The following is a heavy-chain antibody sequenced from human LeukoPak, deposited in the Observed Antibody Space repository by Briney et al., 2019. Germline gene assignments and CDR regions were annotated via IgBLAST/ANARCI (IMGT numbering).Heavy chain of an antibody. D-gene: IGHD5-18*01. J-gene: IGHJ4*02. CDR1: GFFFNTYG. CDR3: VRGYSYGLFDY. V-gene: IGHV3-30*02. Sequence: PGGSLRLSCATSGFFFNTYGMHWVRQAPGKGLEWVAVIWYDGSNREYVDSVKGRFTISRDNSKNTLYLQMSSLRAEDTAVYYCVRGYSYGLFDYWGQGTLVTVSS. CDR2: IWYDGSNR.